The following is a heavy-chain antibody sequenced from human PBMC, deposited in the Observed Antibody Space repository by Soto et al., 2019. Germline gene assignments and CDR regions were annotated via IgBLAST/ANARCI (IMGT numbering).Heavy chain of an antibody. Sequence: QVQLVQSGAEVKKPGASVKVSCKTSGYTFSSIGISWVRQAPGQGLEWMGWISPHKDNTYYAQRLQGRVTMTTDTSTSKAYMELRSLRSDDTAVYFCARDLDGSGSYYTKYWGQGTLVTVSS. CDR2: ISPHKDNT. J-gene: IGHJ4*02. D-gene: IGHD3-10*01. CDR3: ARDLDGSGSYYTKY. V-gene: IGHV1-18*01. CDR1: GYTFSSIG.